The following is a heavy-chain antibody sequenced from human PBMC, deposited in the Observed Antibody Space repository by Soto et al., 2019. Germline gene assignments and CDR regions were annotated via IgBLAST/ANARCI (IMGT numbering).Heavy chain of an antibody. D-gene: IGHD3-10*01. CDR2: ISASAGST. CDR1: GFAFGNVG. CDR3: AGAANLGKLLAYPGMDD. Sequence: GGSLRLSCAASGFAFGNVGIHWVRQAPGKGLEWVSAISASAGSTYYADSVKGRFTISRDNSKNTLYLQMNSLRADDTYVYYCAGAANLGKLLAYPGMDDWGQGPTVTVSS. J-gene: IGHJ6*02. V-gene: IGHV3-23*01.